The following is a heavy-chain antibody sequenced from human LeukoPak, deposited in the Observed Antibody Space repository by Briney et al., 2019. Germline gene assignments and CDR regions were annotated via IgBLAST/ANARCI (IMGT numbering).Heavy chain of an antibody. D-gene: IGHD3-16*02. Sequence: ASVKVSCKASGYTFTSYDINWVRQATGQRLEWMGWMKPNSGNTGYAQKFQGRVTMTRNTSISTAYMELSSLRSEDTAVYYCARVSAFGGVIVLVRDAFDIWGQGTMVTVSS. CDR3: ARVSAFGGVIVLVRDAFDI. CDR2: MKPNSGNT. J-gene: IGHJ3*02. V-gene: IGHV1-8*01. CDR1: GYTFTSYD.